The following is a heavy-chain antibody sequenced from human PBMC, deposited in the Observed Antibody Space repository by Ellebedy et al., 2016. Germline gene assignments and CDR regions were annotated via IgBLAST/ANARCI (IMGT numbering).Heavy chain of an antibody. D-gene: IGHD6-19*01. V-gene: IGHV1-46*01. Sequence: ASVKVSCKASGYTFTSYYMHWVRQAPGQGLEWMGIINPSGGSTSYAQKFQGRVTMTRDTSTSTVYMELSSLRSEDTAVYYCARDPRPQWLAMSDAYYFDYWGQGTLVTVSS. J-gene: IGHJ4*02. CDR3: ARDPRPQWLAMSDAYYFDY. CDR1: GYTFTSYY. CDR2: INPSGGST.